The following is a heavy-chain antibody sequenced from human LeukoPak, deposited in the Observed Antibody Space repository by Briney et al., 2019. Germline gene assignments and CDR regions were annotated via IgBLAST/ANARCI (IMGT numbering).Heavy chain of an antibody. J-gene: IGHJ4*02. CDR1: GYSFTSYW. CDR2: IYPGDSDT. D-gene: IGHD3-22*01. CDR3: ARPYYDSSGYHEYYLDY. Sequence: GESLKISCKGSGYSFTSYWIGWVRQMPGKGLEWMGIIYPGDSDTRYSPSFQGQVTISADKSIGTAYLQWSSLKASDTAMYYCARPYYDSSGYHEYYLDYWGQGTLVTVSS. V-gene: IGHV5-51*01.